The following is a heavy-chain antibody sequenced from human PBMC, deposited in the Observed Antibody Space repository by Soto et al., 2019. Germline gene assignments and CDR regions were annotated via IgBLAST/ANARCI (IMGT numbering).Heavy chain of an antibody. CDR2: IYPGDSDT. V-gene: IGHV5-51*01. Sequence: HGESLKISCKGSGHSFTSYWIGWVRQMPGKGLEWMGIIYPGDSDTRYSPSFQGQVTISADKSISTAYLQWSSLKASDTAMYYCARLIDAYGLDWFDPWGQGTLVTVSS. CDR3: ARLIDAYGLDWFDP. J-gene: IGHJ5*02. CDR1: GHSFTSYW. D-gene: IGHD3-10*01.